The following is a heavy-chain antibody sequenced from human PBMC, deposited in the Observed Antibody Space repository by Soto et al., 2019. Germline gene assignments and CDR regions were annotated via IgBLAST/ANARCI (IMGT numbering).Heavy chain of an antibody. CDR3: ARARALWSSVYFYFDY. D-gene: IGHD1-26*01. J-gene: IGHJ4*02. V-gene: IGHV4-59*01. Sequence: SETLSLTCTVSGGSINDYYWTWVRRTPGKGLQWVGYVYYNGNTNYNPSLKSRVTISLDKSRNQFSLKLNSVTAADTAVYYCARARALWSSVYFYFDYWGLGTLVTVSS. CDR1: GGSINDYY. CDR2: VYYNGNT.